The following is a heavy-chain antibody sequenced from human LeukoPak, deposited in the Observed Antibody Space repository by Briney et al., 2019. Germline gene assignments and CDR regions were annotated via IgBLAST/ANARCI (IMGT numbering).Heavy chain of an antibody. CDR1: GFTFDDYA. CDR3: AKDRGMAVAGTVDY. D-gene: IGHD6-19*01. CDR2: ISWNSGSI. Sequence: PGGSLRLSCAASGFTFDDYAMHWVRQAPGKGLEWVSGISWNSGSIGYADSVKGRFTISRDNAKNSLYLQMNSLRAEDTALYYCAKDRGMAVAGTVDYWGQGTLVTVSS. J-gene: IGHJ4*02. V-gene: IGHV3-9*01.